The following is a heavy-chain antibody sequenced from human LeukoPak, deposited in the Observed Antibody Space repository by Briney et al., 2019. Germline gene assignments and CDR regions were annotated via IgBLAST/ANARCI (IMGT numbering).Heavy chain of an antibody. Sequence: HTGGSLRLSCAVSGITLSNYAMSWVRQAPGKGLEWVAGISGSGGGTNYADSVKGRFTISRDNAKNTLYLQMNSLRAEDTAVYYCARDGSTVTSYYYMDVWGKGTTVTVSS. J-gene: IGHJ6*03. CDR1: GITLSNYA. CDR2: ISGSGGGT. D-gene: IGHD4-17*01. V-gene: IGHV3-23*01. CDR3: ARDGSTVTSYYYMDV.